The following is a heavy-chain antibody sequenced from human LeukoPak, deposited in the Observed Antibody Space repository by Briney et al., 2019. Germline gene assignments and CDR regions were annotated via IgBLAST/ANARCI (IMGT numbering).Heavy chain of an antibody. CDR3: ARDRSGSYVLAWFDP. CDR2: ISTSSSFI. CDR1: GFTFSDYS. Sequence: GGSLRLSCAASGFTFSDYSMNWVRQASGKGLEWVSSISTSSSFIYFAHSVKGRFTISRDNAKNSLYLQMNSLRAEDTAVYYCARDRSGSYVLAWFDPWGQGTLVTVSS. V-gene: IGHV3-21*01. D-gene: IGHD1-26*01. J-gene: IGHJ5*02.